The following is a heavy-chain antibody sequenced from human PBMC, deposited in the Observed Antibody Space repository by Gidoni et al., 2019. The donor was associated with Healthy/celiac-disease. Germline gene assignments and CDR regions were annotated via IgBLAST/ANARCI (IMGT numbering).Heavy chain of an antibody. V-gene: IGHV3-48*02. CDR2: ISSSSSTI. J-gene: IGHJ4*02. D-gene: IGHD3-22*01. Sequence: EVQLVESGGGLVQPGGSLRLSCAASGFTFSSYSMNWVRQAPGKGLEWVSYISSSSSTIYYADSVKGRFTISRDNAKNSLYLQMNSLRDEDTAVYYCARDREYYYDSSGPTDFDYWGQGTLVTVSS. CDR1: GFTFSSYS. CDR3: ARDREYYYDSSGPTDFDY.